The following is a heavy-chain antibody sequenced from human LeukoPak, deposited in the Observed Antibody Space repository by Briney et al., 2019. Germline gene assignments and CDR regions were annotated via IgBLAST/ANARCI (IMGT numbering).Heavy chain of an antibody. D-gene: IGHD3-10*01. V-gene: IGHV3-21*01. Sequence: GGSLRLPCAASGFTFSSYSMNWVRQAPGKGLEWVSSISSSSSYIYYADSVKGRFTISRDNAKNSLYLQMNSLRAEDTAVYYCAREDLLWFGELPASDYWGQGTLVTVSS. CDR1: GFTFSSYS. CDR3: AREDLLWFGELPASDY. CDR2: ISSSSSYI. J-gene: IGHJ4*02.